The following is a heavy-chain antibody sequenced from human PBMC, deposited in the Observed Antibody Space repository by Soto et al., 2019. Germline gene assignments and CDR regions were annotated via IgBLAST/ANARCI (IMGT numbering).Heavy chain of an antibody. J-gene: IGHJ4*02. CDR3: AKGGRQWLVTSDFNY. V-gene: IGHV3-30*18. CDR1: GFTFSDYA. Sequence: VQLVESGGGVVQPGRSLRLSCAASGFTFSDYAMHWVRQAPGKGLEWVAVVSHDGRNKHYADSVKGRFTIFRDSSKNTVSLEMTSLRSEDTAVYYCAKGGRQWLVTSDFNYWGQGALVTVSS. D-gene: IGHD6-19*01. CDR2: VSHDGRNK.